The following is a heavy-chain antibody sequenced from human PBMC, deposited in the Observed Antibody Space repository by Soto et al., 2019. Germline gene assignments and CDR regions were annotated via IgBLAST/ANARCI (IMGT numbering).Heavy chain of an antibody. J-gene: IGHJ4*02. Sequence: GSLRLSCAASGFSFSNYAVSWVRQAPGKGLEWVSVFDGSVGHKYYTNSVKGRFTISSDNSKNTLFLQMNSLKAEDTAIYFCAKHIQYDSGWTLHYWGQGTLVTVSS. CDR3: AKHIQYDSGWTLHY. CDR1: GFSFSNYA. D-gene: IGHD6-19*01. V-gene: IGHV3-23*01. CDR2: FDGSVGHK.